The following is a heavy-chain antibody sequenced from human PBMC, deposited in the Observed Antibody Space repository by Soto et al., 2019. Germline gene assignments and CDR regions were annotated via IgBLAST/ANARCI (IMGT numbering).Heavy chain of an antibody. Sequence: SETLSLTCTVSGGSISSGNYYWSWIRQPPGKGLEWIGYIYYSGSTYYNPSLESRLTISVDTSKNQFSLKLSSVTAADTALYYCARGHGDYYFDYWGQGTLVTVSS. D-gene: IGHD4-17*01. V-gene: IGHV4-30-4*01. CDR1: GGSISSGNYY. CDR3: ARGHGDYYFDY. CDR2: IYYSGST. J-gene: IGHJ4*02.